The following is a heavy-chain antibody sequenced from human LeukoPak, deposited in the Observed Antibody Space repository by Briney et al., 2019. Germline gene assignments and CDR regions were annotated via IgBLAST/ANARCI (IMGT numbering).Heavy chain of an antibody. CDR1: GDSISSGSFY. J-gene: IGHJ4*02. CDR2: IYTSGTT. V-gene: IGHV4-61*02. Sequence: PSETLSLTCSVSGDSISSGSFYWSWIRQPAGRGLEWIGRIYTSGTTNYNPSLKSRVTISVDKSKNHFSLKLSSVTAADTAVYYCARAPYYDSSGYHSAYFEYWGQGTLVTVSS. CDR3: ARAPYYDSSGYHSAYFEY. D-gene: IGHD3-22*01.